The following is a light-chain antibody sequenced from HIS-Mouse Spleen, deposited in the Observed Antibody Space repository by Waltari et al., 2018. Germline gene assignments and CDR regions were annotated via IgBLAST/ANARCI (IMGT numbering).Light chain of an antibody. CDR2: GKN. CDR1: SLRSYY. J-gene: IGLJ2*01. V-gene: IGLV3-19*01. CDR3: NSRDSSGNHLV. Sequence: SSELTQDPAVSVALGLTVRITCQGDSLRSYYGSWYQQKPGQAPVLVIYGKNNRPSGIPDRFSGSSSGNTASLTITGAQAEDEADYYCNSRDSSGNHLVFGGGTKLTVL.